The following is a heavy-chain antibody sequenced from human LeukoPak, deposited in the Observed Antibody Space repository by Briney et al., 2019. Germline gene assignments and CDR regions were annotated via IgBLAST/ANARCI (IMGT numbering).Heavy chain of an antibody. V-gene: IGHV4-61*02. CDR2: IYTSGST. Sequence: SQTLSLTCTVSGGSISSGSYYWSWIRQPAGKGLVWIGRIYTSGSTNYNPSLKSRVTISVDTSKNQFSLKLSSVTAADTAVYYCAVGGLAGDYWGRGTLVTVSS. CDR1: GGSISSGSYY. J-gene: IGHJ4*02. CDR3: AVGGLAGDY.